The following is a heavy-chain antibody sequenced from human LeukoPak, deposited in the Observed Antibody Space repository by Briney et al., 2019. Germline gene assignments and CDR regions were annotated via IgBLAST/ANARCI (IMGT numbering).Heavy chain of an antibody. D-gene: IGHD3-10*02. CDR3: ASLFGEPNY. V-gene: IGHV3-48*03. CDR2: ISSSGSTI. CDR1: GFTFSSYE. J-gene: IGHJ4*02. Sequence: GGSLRLSCAASGFTFSSYEMNWVRQAPGKGLEWVSYISSSGSTIYYADSVKGRFTISRDNAKNSLYLQMNSLRAEDTAVYYCASLFGEPNYWGQGTLVTVSS.